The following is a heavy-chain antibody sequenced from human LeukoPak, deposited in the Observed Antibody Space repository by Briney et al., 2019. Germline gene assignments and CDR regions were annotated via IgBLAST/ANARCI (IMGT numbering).Heavy chain of an antibody. J-gene: IGHJ4*02. V-gene: IGHV3-23*01. CDR1: GFTFSDYA. CDR2: IDSGGGA. D-gene: IGHD3-16*01. CDR3: AKGPQGD. Sequence: GGSLRLSCAASGFTFSDYAMNWVRQAPGKGLEWVTAIDSGGGAYYADSVKGRFTIARDNSKNTLYLQLNSLSAEDTAVYYCAKGPQGDWGQGALATVSS.